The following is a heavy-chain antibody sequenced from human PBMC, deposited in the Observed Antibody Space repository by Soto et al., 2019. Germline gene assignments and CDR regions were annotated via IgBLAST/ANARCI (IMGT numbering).Heavy chain of an antibody. J-gene: IGHJ6*02. Sequence: SLTLSCAASGFTISNTYINWVRQAPGKGLEWVSVIYPGGSTYYADSVKGRFTISRDNSKNTLYLQMNSLRAEDTAVYYCAREADIVLVPTAIYGMDVWGQGTTVTVSS. CDR3: AREADIVLVPTAIYGMDV. D-gene: IGHD2-2*01. CDR1: GFTISNTY. CDR2: IYPGGST. V-gene: IGHV3-66*01.